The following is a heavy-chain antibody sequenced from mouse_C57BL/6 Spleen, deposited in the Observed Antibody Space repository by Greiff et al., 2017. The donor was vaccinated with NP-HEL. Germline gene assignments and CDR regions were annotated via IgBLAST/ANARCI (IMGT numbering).Heavy chain of an antibody. CDR3: ARRHSNYEAWFAY. CDR2: INPNNGGT. Sequence: EVQLQQSGPELVKPGASVKIPCKASGYTFTDYNMDWVKQSHGKSLEWIGDINPNNGGTIYNQKFKGKATLTVDKSSSTAYMELRSLTSEDTAVYYCARRHSNYEAWFAYWGQGTLVTVSA. V-gene: IGHV1-18*01. J-gene: IGHJ3*01. CDR1: GYTFTDYN. D-gene: IGHD2-5*01.